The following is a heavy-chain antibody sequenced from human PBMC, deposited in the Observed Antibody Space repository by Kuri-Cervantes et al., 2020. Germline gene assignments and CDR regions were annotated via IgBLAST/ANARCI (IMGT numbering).Heavy chain of an antibody. D-gene: IGHD4-17*01. CDR3: GNQDLGGESYFDF. Sequence: GESLKISCAASGFTFSNAWMSWVRQAPGKGLEWVGRIKSKTDGGTTDYAAPVKGRFTISRDDSKNTLYLQMNSLRTDDTAIYHCGNQDLGGESYFDFWGQGLMVTVSS. CDR1: GFTFSNAW. V-gene: IGHV3-15*01. CDR2: IKSKTDGGTT. J-gene: IGHJ4*02.